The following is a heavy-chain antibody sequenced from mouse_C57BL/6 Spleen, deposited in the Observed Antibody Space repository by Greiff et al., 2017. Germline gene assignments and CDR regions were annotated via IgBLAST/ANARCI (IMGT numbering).Heavy chain of an antibody. V-gene: IGHV1-26*01. Sequence: VQLQQSGPELVKPGASVKISCKASGYTFTDYYMNWVKQSHGKSLEWIGDINPNNGGTSYNQKFKGKATLTVDKSSSTAYMELRSLTSEDSAVYYCARRNRYDVHDYWGQGTTLTVSS. J-gene: IGHJ2*01. CDR2: INPNNGGT. D-gene: IGHD2-12*01. CDR1: GYTFTDYY. CDR3: ARRNRYDVHDY.